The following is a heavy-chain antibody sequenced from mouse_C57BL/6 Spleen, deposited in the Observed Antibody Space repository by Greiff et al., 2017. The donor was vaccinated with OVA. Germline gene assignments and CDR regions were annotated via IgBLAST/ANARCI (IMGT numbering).Heavy chain of an antibody. CDR2: ISDGGSYT. V-gene: IGHV5-4*01. Sequence: EVQLVESGGGLVKPGGSLKLSCAASGFTFSSYAMSWVRQTPEKRLEWVATISDGGSYTYYPDNVKGRFTISRDNAKNNLYLQMSHLKSEDTAMYYCAREVTTGFWFAYWGQGTLVTVSA. J-gene: IGHJ3*01. CDR3: AREVTTGFWFAY. CDR1: GFTFSSYA. D-gene: IGHD2-5*01.